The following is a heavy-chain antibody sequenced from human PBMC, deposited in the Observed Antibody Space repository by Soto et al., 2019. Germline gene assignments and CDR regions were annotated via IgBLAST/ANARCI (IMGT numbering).Heavy chain of an antibody. V-gene: IGHV4-31*03. D-gene: IGHD3-3*01. J-gene: IGHJ5*02. CDR1: GGSISSGGYY. Sequence: PSETLSLTCTVSGGSISSGGYYWSWIRQHPGKGLEWIGYIYYSGSTYYNPSLKSRVTISVDTSKNQFSLKLSSVTAADTAVYYCARVGRTDYDYWSGYYGWLDPWGQGTLVTVSS. CDR3: ARVGRTDYDYWSGYYGWLDP. CDR2: IYYSGST.